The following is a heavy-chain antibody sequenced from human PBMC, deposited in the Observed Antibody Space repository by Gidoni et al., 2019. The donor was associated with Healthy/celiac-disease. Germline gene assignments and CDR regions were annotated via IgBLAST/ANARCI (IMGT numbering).Heavy chain of an antibody. V-gene: IGHV3-73*02. D-gene: IGHD1-7*01. CDR1: GFTFSGSA. CDR3: TTEGWNYCLDY. J-gene: IGHJ4*02. CDR2: IRSKANSYAT. Sequence: EVQLVESGGGLVQPGGSLKLTCAASGFTFSGSAMHWVRQASGKGLEWVGRIRSKANSYATAYAASVKGRFTISRDDSKNTAYLQMNSLKTEDTAVYYCTTEGWNYCLDYWGQGTLVTVSS.